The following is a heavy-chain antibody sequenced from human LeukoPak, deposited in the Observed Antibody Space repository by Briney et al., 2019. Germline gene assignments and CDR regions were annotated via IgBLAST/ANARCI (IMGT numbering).Heavy chain of an antibody. Sequence: GGSLRLSCAASGYTFRNYYIHWVRHAPGTGRVWVSHINTDGTKALYADSVRGSFILSRDSAKNTLYPHMNTLRTDDTAVYYCTRGQVADYYYYYMDVWGKGTTVTVSS. J-gene: IGHJ6*03. V-gene: IGHV3-74*01. CDR1: GYTFRNYY. CDR3: TRGQVADYYYYYMDV. CDR2: INTDGTKA.